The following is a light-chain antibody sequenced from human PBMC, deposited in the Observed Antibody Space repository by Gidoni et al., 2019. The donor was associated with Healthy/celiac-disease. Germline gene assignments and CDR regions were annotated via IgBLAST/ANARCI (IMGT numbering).Light chain of an antibody. CDR2: QDS. CDR1: KLVDKY. J-gene: IGLJ1*01. CDR3: QAWDSSTGV. Sequence: SYELTQPPSVSVSPGQTASITCSGDKLVDKYACWYQQKQGQSPVLVIYQDSKRPSGIPERFSGSNSGNTATLTISGTQAMDEADYYCQAWDSSTGVFGTGTKVTVL. V-gene: IGLV3-1*01.